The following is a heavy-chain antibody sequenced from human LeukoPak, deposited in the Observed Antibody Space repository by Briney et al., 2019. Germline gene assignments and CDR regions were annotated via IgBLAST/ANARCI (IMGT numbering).Heavy chain of an antibody. CDR2: INHSGST. CDR1: GGSFSGYY. CDR3: ARDDFEYSVHYGMDV. D-gene: IGHD3/OR15-3a*01. V-gene: IGHV4-34*01. Sequence: SETLSLTCAVYGGSFSGYYWSWIRQPPGKGLEWIGEINHSGSTNYYPSLKSRLTMSVDTSKNQISLRLRSVTAADTAVYYCARDDFEYSVHYGMDVWGQGTTVTVSS. J-gene: IGHJ6*02.